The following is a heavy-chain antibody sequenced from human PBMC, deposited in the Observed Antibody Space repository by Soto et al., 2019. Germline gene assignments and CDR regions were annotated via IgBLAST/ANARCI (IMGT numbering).Heavy chain of an antibody. V-gene: IGHV3-21*01. CDR3: ARARRDIVLMVYARYYYYGMDV. CDR1: GLTFTSYS. CDR2: ISSSSSYI. D-gene: IGHD2-8*01. J-gene: IGHJ6*02. Sequence: GSLRLSCAASGLTFTSYSMNWVRQAPGKGLEWVSSISSSSSYIYYADSVKGRFTISRDNAKNSLYLQMNSLRAEDTAVYYCARARRDIVLMVYARYYYYGMDVWGQGTTVTVSS.